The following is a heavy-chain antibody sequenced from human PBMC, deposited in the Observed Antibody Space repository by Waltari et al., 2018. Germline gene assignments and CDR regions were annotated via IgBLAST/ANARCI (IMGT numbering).Heavy chain of an antibody. CDR1: GFTFRSYA. V-gene: IGHV3-13*01. Sequence: EVQLVESGGGLVQPGGSLRLSCAASGFTFRSYAMPWVRQATGKGLEWVSAIGTAGDTYYPGSVKGRFTISRENAKNSLYLQMNSLRAGDTAVYYCARGISSGSGMDVWGQGTTVTVS. D-gene: IGHD6-19*01. J-gene: IGHJ6*02. CDR2: IGTAGDT. CDR3: ARGISSGSGMDV.